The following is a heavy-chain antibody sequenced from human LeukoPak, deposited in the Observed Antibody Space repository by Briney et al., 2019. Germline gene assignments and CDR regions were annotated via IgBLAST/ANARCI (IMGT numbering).Heavy chain of an antibody. CDR1: GYSLSNSW. J-gene: IGHJ4*02. V-gene: IGHV3-7*01. CDR3: ARHSGSGSYYTYNFHY. D-gene: IGHD3-10*01. Sequence: GGSLRLSCTASGYSLSNSWMSWVRQAPGKGLEWVANINQDGSEKYYVDSVKGRFTISRDNAKNSLYLQMNSLRADETAIYYCARHSGSGSYYTYNFHYWGQGTLVTVSS. CDR2: INQDGSEK.